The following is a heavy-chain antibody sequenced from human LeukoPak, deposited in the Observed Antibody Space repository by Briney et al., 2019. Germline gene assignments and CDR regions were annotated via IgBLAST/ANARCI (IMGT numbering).Heavy chain of an antibody. CDR3: TTAGTSLNY. CDR2: IRSKTDGGTT. V-gene: IGHV3-15*01. CDR1: GFTFSNAW. J-gene: IGHJ4*02. Sequence: PGGSLRLSCAVSGFTFSNAWMSWVRQAPGKGLEWVGRIRSKTDGGTTDYAAPVKGRFSISRDDSKSTLFLQMNSLKTEDTAVYYCTTAGTSLNYWGQGTLVTVSS.